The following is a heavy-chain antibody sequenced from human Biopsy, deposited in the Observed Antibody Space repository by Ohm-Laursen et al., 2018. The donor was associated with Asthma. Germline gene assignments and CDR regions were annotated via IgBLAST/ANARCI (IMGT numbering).Heavy chain of an antibody. Sequence: SLRLSCAASVFTVSRDHMFWVRQAPGKGLEWVSVIYSGGTSDTADSVRGRFTISRDFYKNTLYLQMDSLRAEDTAVYYCARGDSSGWSHYYFDYWGQGTLVTVSS. V-gene: IGHV3-53*01. CDR2: IYSGGTS. D-gene: IGHD6-19*01. CDR1: VFTVSRDH. J-gene: IGHJ4*02. CDR3: ARGDSSGWSHYYFDY.